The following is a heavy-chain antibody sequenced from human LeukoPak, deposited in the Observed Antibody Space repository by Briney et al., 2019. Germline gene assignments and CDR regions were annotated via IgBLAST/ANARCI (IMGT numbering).Heavy chain of an antibody. CDR1: GVSISSSNSY. CDR3: ARQTGSGLFILP. D-gene: IGHD3/OR15-3a*01. Sequence: SETQSLTCTVSGVSISSSNSYWGWFRQPPGKGLEWIGSIYYSGNTYYNASLESQVSISIDTSKNQFSLRLTSVTAADTAVYYCARQTGSGLFILPGGQGTLVTVSS. J-gene: IGHJ4*02. CDR2: IYYSGNT. V-gene: IGHV4-39*01.